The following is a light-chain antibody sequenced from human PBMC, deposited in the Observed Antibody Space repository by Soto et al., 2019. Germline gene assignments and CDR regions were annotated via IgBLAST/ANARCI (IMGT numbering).Light chain of an antibody. CDR2: LGS. CDR3: MQALQTPAIT. CDR1: QSLLHSNGYNY. Sequence: DIVMTQSPLSLPVTPGEPASISCRSSQSLLHSNGYNYLDWYLQKPGQSPQLLIYLGSNRASGVPDRCSGSGSGTDFTLKISRVEAEDVGVYYCMQALQTPAITFGKGKRLEIK. V-gene: IGKV2-28*01. J-gene: IGKJ5*01.